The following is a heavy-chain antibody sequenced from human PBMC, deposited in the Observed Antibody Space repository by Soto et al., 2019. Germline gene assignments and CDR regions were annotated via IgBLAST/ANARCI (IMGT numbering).Heavy chain of an antibody. D-gene: IGHD4-17*01. V-gene: IGHV1-8*01. Sequence: QVQLVQSGAEVKKPGASVKVSCKASGYTFTSYDINWVRQATGQGLEWMGWMNPNSGNTGYAQKFQGRVTMTRNTSISTAYMELSSLRSEDTAVYYCAGGSQLRTPRLRFRYDWYFDLWGRGTLVTVSS. J-gene: IGHJ2*01. CDR3: AGGSQLRTPRLRFRYDWYFDL. CDR1: GYTFTSYD. CDR2: MNPNSGNT.